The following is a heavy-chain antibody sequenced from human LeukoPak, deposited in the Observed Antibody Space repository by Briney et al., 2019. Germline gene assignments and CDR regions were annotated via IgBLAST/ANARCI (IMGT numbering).Heavy chain of an antibody. CDR2: IWYDGTNK. V-gene: IGHV3-33*01. D-gene: IGHD4-17*01. Sequence: GGSLRLSCAASGFAFSSFGMHWVRQAPGKGLEWVAVIWYDGTNKYYADSVKGRFTISRDNSKNTLYLQMNSLRAEDTAVYYCARATVTRWFDPWGQGTLVTISS. CDR3: ARATVTRWFDP. J-gene: IGHJ5*02. CDR1: GFAFSSFG.